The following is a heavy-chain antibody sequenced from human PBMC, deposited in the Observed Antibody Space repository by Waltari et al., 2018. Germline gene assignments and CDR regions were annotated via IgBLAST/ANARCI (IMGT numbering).Heavy chain of an antibody. CDR1: GGSINSGGYY. CDR2: IYYIGSIS. V-gene: IGHV4-31*03. CDR3: ARKDSYWNFDI. Sequence: QESGPGLVKPSQTLSLTCTVSGGSINSGGYYWNWIRHHPGKGLEWIGFIYYIGSISSYNPSLKSRVTMSVAASKNQFSLKLPSVTAADTAIYYCARKDSYWNFDIWGRGTLVTVSS. J-gene: IGHJ2*01.